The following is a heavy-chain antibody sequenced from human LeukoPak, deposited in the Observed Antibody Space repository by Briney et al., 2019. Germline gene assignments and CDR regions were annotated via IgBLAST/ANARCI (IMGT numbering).Heavy chain of an antibody. Sequence: TGGSLRLSCAASGFTFSSYAMSWVRQAPGKGLEWVSAITRGGDGTYYADSVKGRFTISRDTSKNTLYLQMNSLRAEDTALYYCAKARGYNYFDCWGQGTLVTVSS. CDR2: ITRGGDGT. D-gene: IGHD5-18*01. CDR1: GFTFSSYA. V-gene: IGHV3-23*01. J-gene: IGHJ4*02. CDR3: AKARGYNYFDC.